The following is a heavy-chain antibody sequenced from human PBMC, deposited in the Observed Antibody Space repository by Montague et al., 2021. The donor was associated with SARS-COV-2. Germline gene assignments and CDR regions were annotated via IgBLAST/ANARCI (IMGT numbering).Heavy chain of an antibody. J-gene: IGHJ3*02. D-gene: IGHD6-19*01. CDR1: GGSISSYY. Sequence: SETLSLTCTVSGGSISSYYWSWIRQPPGKGLEWIGYIYYSGSTHYNPSLKSRVTISVDTSKNQFSLKLSSATAADTAVYYCARGSGWMGNAFDIWGQGTMVTVSS. CDR3: ARGSGWMGNAFDI. V-gene: IGHV4-59*01. CDR2: IYYSGST.